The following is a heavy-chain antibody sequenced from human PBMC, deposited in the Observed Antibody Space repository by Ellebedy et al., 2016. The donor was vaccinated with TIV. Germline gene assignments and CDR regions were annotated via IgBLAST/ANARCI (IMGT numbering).Heavy chain of an antibody. CDR1: GYSFSNNY. Sequence: GESLKISXRASGYSFSNNYITWVRQMPGKGLEWMGRIDPSDSDTNYSPSFRGRVTFSVDKSTRTAYLNWSSLKASDTAIYYCARHHPYGSGSSRYLDAFDVWGPGTMVTVSS. CDR3: ARHHPYGSGSSRYLDAFDV. J-gene: IGHJ3*01. CDR2: IDPSDSDT. V-gene: IGHV5-10-1*04. D-gene: IGHD3-10*01.